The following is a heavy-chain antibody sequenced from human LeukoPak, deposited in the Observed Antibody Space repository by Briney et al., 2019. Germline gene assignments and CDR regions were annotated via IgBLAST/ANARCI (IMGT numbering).Heavy chain of an antibody. CDR3: ARDPSGTYSYHTFSI. Sequence: GGSLRLSCAASGFTFSSYSMNWLRQAPGKGLEWVSYITSDSNTIQYADSVKGRFTISRDNAKNSLYLQMNGLRAEDTAVYYCARDPSGTYSYHTFSIWGQGTMVTVSS. V-gene: IGHV3-48*04. CDR1: GFTFSSYS. CDR2: ITSDSNTI. D-gene: IGHD1-26*01. J-gene: IGHJ3*02.